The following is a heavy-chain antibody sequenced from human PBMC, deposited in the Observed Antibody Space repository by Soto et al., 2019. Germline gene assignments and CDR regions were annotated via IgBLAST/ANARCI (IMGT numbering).Heavy chain of an antibody. CDR1: GGSISSGGYS. V-gene: IGHV4-30-2*01. D-gene: IGHD3-22*01. CDR3: ATMVREDTMIESNWFDP. CDR2: IYHSGST. J-gene: IGHJ5*02. Sequence: QLQLQESGSGLVKPSQTLSLTCAVSGGSISSGGYSWSWIRQPPGKGLEWIGYIYHSGSTYYNPSLKSRVTISVDRSKNQFSLKLSSVTAADTAVYYCATMVREDTMIESNWFDPWGQGTLVTVSS.